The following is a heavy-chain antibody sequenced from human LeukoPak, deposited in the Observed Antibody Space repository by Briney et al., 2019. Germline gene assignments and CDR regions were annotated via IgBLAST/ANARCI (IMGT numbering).Heavy chain of an antibody. J-gene: IGHJ6*03. Sequence: ASVKVSCKASGGTFSSYAISWVRQAPGQGLEWMGGIIPIFGTANYAQKFQGRVTITTDESTSTAYMELSSLRSEDTAVYYCARVPKITGITGTLTHMDVWGKGTTVTVSS. CDR3: ARVPKITGITGTLTHMDV. CDR2: IIPIFGTA. D-gene: IGHD1-7*01. V-gene: IGHV1-69*05. CDR1: GGTFSSYA.